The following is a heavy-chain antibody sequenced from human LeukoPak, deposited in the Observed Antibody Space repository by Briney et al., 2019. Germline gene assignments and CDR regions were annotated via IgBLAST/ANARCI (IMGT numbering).Heavy chain of an antibody. Sequence: GGSLRLSCAVSGFTFSYYSMNWVRQAPGKGLEWVSYISSSGSTTYYADSVKGRFTVSRDNVKNSLYLQMNSLRAEDTAVFYCAKDTAAAGINWYFDLWGRGTLVTVSS. CDR2: ISSSGSTT. CDR1: GFTFSYYS. J-gene: IGHJ2*01. V-gene: IGHV3-48*01. CDR3: AKDTAAAGINWYFDL. D-gene: IGHD6-13*01.